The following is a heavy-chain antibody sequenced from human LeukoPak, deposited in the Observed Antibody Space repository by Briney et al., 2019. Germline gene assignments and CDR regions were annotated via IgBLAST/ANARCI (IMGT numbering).Heavy chain of an antibody. CDR2: ISERGGST. V-gene: IGHV3-23*01. Sequence: GGSLRLSCAVSGITLSNYGMSSVRQAPGKGLEWVAGISERGGSTKYADSVRGRFTISRDNPKNTLYLQMNSLRAEDTAVYFCAKRGIVIRAVIIVGFHKEAYYFDCWGQGALVTVSS. D-gene: IGHD3-10*01. CDR1: GITLSNYG. CDR3: AKRGIVIRAVIIVGFHKEAYYFDC. J-gene: IGHJ4*02.